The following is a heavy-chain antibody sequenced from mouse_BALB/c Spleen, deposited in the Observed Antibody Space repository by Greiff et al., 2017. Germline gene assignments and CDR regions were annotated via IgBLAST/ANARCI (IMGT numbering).Heavy chain of an antibody. Sequence: EVQLQESGPGLVKPSQSLSLTCTVTGYSITSDYAWNWIRQFPGNKLGWMGYISYSGSTSYNPSLKSRISITRDTSKNQFFLQLNSVTTEDTATYDCARFYGNYPWFADWGEGTLVTVSA. CDR3: ARFYGNYPWFAD. CDR2: ISYSGST. CDR1: GYSITSDYA. D-gene: IGHD2-1*01. J-gene: IGHJ3*01. V-gene: IGHV3-2*02.